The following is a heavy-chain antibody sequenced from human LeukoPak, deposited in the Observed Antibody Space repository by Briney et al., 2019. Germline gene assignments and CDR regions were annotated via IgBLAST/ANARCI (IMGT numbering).Heavy chain of an antibody. CDR1: GFTFSSYS. Sequence: GGSLRLSCAASGFTFSSYSMSWVRQAPGKGLEWVSYISSSSSNIYYADSVKGRFAISRDNAKNSLYLQMNSLRDEDTAVYYCARNRGYSYGYSFDYWGQGTLVTVSS. D-gene: IGHD5-18*01. V-gene: IGHV3-48*02. CDR2: ISSSSSNI. CDR3: ARNRGYSYGYSFDY. J-gene: IGHJ4*02.